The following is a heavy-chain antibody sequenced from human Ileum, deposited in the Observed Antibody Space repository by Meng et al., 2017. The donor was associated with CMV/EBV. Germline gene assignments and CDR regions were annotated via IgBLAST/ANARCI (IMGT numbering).Heavy chain of an antibody. CDR3: TRRIKTWFDP. CDR1: GGSIRSSPYY. J-gene: IGHJ5*02. CDR2: IYYSGTT. Sequence: SETLSLTCTVSGGSIRSSPYYWAWIRLPPGKGLEWIGSIYYSGTTFYNPSLKSRVTITVDTSKNYLSLNLSSVTAADTAVYYCTRRIKTWFDPWGQGTRVTVSS. D-gene: IGHD2/OR15-2a*01. V-gene: IGHV4-39*01.